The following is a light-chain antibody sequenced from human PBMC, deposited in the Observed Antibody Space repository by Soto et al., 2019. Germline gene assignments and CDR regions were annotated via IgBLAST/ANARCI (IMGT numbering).Light chain of an antibody. Sequence: IGMTQPPHYMAVSLGERATINCKSSQRVLYSSNNKNYLAWYQQKPGQPPKLLIYGASTRESGVPDRFSGSGSGTDFTLTISSLQAEDVAVYYCQQYYSTPPTFGQGTKVDIK. J-gene: IGKJ1*01. CDR3: QQYYSTPPT. CDR2: GAS. V-gene: IGKV4-1*01. CDR1: QRVLYSSNNKNY.